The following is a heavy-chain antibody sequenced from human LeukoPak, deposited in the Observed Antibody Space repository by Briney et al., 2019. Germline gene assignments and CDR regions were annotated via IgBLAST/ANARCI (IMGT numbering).Heavy chain of an antibody. CDR3: AKDRGTEAYCGGDCYPLD. J-gene: IGHJ4*02. V-gene: IGHV3-23*01. CDR1: GFTFSSYA. D-gene: IGHD2-21*02. Sequence: GGSLRLSCAASGFTFSSYAMSWVRQAPGKGLEWVSALSGSGGSTYYADSVKGRFTISRDNSKNTLNLQMNSLRAEDTAVYYCAKDRGTEAYCGGDCYPLDWGQGTLVTVSS. CDR2: LSGSGGST.